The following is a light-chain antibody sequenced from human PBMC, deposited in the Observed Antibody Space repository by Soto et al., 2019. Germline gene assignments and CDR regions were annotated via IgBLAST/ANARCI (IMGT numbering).Light chain of an antibody. CDR2: SND. CDR1: SSNIETND. J-gene: IGLJ2*01. Sequence: QSVLTQPPSASGTPGQRVTISCSGSSSNIETNDIYWHQQLPGSAPKLLIYSNDQRPSGVPDRFSASKSGTSASLAISGHRSEDEAEYFGATWDDSLSGVLFGGGTKDTVL. V-gene: IGLV1-47*02. CDR3: ATWDDSLSGVL.